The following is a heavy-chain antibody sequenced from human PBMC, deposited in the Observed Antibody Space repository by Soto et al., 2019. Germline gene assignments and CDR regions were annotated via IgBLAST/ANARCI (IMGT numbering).Heavy chain of an antibody. CDR1: GDSFNDYY. Sequence: GASVKVSCKSSGDSFNDYYLHWVRQAPGQGLEWMGWINPNSGVTKYAQKFQGWVIMTRDTSIRTVYMELSRLRSDDTAVYYCARESGGATATLDYYYFYMDVWGKGTTVTVSS. J-gene: IGHJ6*03. D-gene: IGHD5-12*01. CDR3: ARESGGATATLDYYYFYMDV. CDR2: INPNSGVT. V-gene: IGHV1-2*04.